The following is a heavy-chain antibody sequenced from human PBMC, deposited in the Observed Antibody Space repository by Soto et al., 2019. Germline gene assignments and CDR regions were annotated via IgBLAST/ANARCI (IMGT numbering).Heavy chain of an antibody. V-gene: IGHV4-30-4*01. J-gene: IGHJ5*02. CDR3: AREFRSYGKRNWFDP. D-gene: IGHD5-18*01. CDR2: IYYSGST. Sequence: PSETLSLTCTVSGGSISSGDYYWSWIRQPPGKGLEWIGYIYYSGSTYYNPSLKSRVTISVDTSKNQFSLKLSSVTAADTAVYYCAREFRSYGKRNWFDPWGQGTLVT. CDR1: GGSISSGDYY.